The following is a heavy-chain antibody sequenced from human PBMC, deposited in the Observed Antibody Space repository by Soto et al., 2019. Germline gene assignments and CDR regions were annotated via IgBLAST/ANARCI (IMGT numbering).Heavy chain of an antibody. J-gene: IGHJ6*02. Sequence: ASVKVSCKXSGYTFTSYGISWVRQAPGQGLEWMGWISAYNGNTNYAQKLQGRVTMTTDTSTSTAYMELRSLRSDDTAVYYCARPGTVIPPPDYYGMDVWGQGTTVTVSS. D-gene: IGHD4-4*01. CDR3: ARPGTVIPPPDYYGMDV. CDR1: GYTFTSYG. V-gene: IGHV1-18*01. CDR2: ISAYNGNT.